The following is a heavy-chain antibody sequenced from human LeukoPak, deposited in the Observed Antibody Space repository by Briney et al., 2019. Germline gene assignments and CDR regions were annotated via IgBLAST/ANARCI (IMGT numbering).Heavy chain of an antibody. Sequence: PGGSLRLSCAASGFTFSSYGMHWVRQAPGKGLEWVAFIRYDGSNKYYADSVKGRFTISRDNSKNTLYLQMNSLRAEDTAVYYCAKDSQRGYCSSTSCYTGTYYYHYMDVWGKGTTVTVSS. CDR1: GFTFSSYG. CDR3: AKDSQRGYCSSTSCYTGTYYYHYMDV. CDR2: IRYDGSNK. V-gene: IGHV3-30*02. J-gene: IGHJ6*03. D-gene: IGHD2-2*02.